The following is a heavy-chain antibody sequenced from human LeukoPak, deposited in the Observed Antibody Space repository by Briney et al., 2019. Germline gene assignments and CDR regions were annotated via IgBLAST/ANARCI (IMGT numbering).Heavy chain of an antibody. CDR1: GFTFSSYW. V-gene: IGHV3-74*01. CDR3: SRSAYYDGSGNYYDY. CDR2: ISDGGSTT. Sequence: GGSLRLSCAASGFTFSSYWMHWVRQAPGKGLVWVSRISDGGSTTTYADSVKGRFTISRDNAKNTLYLQMNGLRAEDTAVYYCSRSAYYDGSGNYYDYWGQGTLVAVSS. J-gene: IGHJ4*02. D-gene: IGHD3-22*01.